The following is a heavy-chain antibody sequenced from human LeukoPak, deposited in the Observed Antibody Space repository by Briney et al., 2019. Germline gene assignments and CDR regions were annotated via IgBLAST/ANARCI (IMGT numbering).Heavy chain of an antibody. Sequence: ASVKVSCKASGYTFTSYDINWVRQATGQGLEWMGWMNPNSGNTGYAQKFQGRVTMTRNTSISTAYMELGSLRSEDAAVYYCARYSGSLYNWFDPWGQGTLVTVSS. CDR1: GYTFTSYD. J-gene: IGHJ5*02. D-gene: IGHD1-26*01. V-gene: IGHV1-8*01. CDR3: ARYSGSLYNWFDP. CDR2: MNPNSGNT.